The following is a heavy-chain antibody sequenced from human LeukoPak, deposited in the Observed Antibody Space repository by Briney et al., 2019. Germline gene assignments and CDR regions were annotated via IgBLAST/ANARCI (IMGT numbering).Heavy chain of an antibody. J-gene: IGHJ4*02. Sequence: GGSLRLSCAATGFTFSSDWMDWVRQAPGKGLVWVSRINSDGSSTNYADSVKGRFTISRDNAKNTLYLQMNSLSAEDTAVYYCATSISGWYNYWGQGTLVTVSS. CDR1: GFTFSSDW. V-gene: IGHV3-74*01. CDR2: INSDGSST. D-gene: IGHD6-19*01. CDR3: ATSISGWYNY.